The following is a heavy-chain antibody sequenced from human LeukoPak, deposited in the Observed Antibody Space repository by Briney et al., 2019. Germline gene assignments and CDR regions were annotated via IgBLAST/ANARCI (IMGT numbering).Heavy chain of an antibody. Sequence: GASVKVSCKTSGYTFSSYGVSWVRQAPGQGLEWMGWISAYNGNTDYPQRLQGRVTMTTDTSTNTAYMELRSLTSDDTAVYYCARDPTDVVVVPAAITNWFDPWGQGTLVTVSS. D-gene: IGHD2-2*02. CDR2: ISAYNGNT. CDR1: GYTFSSYG. CDR3: ARDPTDVVVVPAAITNWFDP. V-gene: IGHV1-18*01. J-gene: IGHJ5*02.